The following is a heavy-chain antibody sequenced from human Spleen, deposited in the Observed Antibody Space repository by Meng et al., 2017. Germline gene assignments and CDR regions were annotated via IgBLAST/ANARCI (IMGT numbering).Heavy chain of an antibody. J-gene: IGHJ4*02. CDR3: ARHEKCTGGSCYSHFDY. Sequence: GESLKISCKGSGYSFTTFWIGWVRQMPGKGLEWMGIIHPGYSDGRYSPSFQGQVTISVDKSISTAYLQWSGLKASDTAMYYCARHEKCTGGSCYSHFDYWGQGTLVTVSS. D-gene: IGHD2-15*01. CDR1: GYSFTTFW. V-gene: IGHV5-51*01. CDR2: IHPGYSDG.